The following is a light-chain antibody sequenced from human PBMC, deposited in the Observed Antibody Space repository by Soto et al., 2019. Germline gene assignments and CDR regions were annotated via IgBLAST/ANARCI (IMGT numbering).Light chain of an antibody. CDR1: QNIDSW. CDR2: DAS. V-gene: IGKV1-5*01. J-gene: IGKJ1*01. Sequence: DFQLTQSPSTLSASVGDRVTITCRASQNIDSWLAWYQQKPGKAPKLLIYDASILTSGAPSSFSGSGSGTEFTLTISSLQPDDFATYYCQQYNTYSGTFGQGTKVDIK. CDR3: QQYNTYSGT.